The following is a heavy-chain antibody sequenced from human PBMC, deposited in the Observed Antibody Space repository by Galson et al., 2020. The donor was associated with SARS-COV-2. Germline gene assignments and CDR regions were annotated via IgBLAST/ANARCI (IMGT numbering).Heavy chain of an antibody. CDR2: ISSSSSYI. D-gene: IGHD4-17*01. CDR3: ARDLGTTVTTDSWYFDL. J-gene: IGHJ2*01. V-gene: IGHV3-21*01. CDR1: GFTFSSYS. Sequence: GESLKISCAASGFTFSSYSMNWVRQAPGKGLEWVSSISSSSSYIYYADSVKGRFTISRDNAKNSLYLQMNSLRAEDTAVYYCARDLGTTVTTDSWYFDLWGRGTLVTVSS.